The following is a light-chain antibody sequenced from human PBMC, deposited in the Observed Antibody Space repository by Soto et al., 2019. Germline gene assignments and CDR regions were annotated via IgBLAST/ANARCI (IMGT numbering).Light chain of an antibody. CDR1: QGIGNA. J-gene: IGKJ5*01. CDR2: DAS. CDR3: QQLNSYPIT. Sequence: AIQKTHTPSSLSAYLGDRLTIACRSSQGIGNALGWYQQKPGKAPKLLIWDASTLESGVPSRFSGSGSGTEFPLTLSRLQPEDFATYYCQQLNSYPITFGQGTRLENK. V-gene: IGKV1-13*02.